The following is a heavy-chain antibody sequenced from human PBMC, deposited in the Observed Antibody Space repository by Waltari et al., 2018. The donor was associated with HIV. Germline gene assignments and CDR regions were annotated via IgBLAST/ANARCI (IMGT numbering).Heavy chain of an antibody. V-gene: IGHV5-51*01. CDR1: GYSFATYW. CDR3: ARGLVWFGEYPYFDY. CDR2: IYPADSDT. D-gene: IGHD3-10*01. J-gene: IGHJ4*02. Sequence: EVQLVQSGAEVKKPGESLTISCKGPGYSFATYWLGWVGQMPGKGMEWMGIIYPADSDTRYSPSFQGQVTNSADKSINTAYLQWSSLKASDTAMYYCARGLVWFGEYPYFDYWGQGTLVTVSS.